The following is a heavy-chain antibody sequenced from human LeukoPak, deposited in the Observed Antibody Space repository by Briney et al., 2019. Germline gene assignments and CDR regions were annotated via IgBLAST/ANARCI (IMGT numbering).Heavy chain of an antibody. V-gene: IGHV4-34*01. D-gene: IGHD3-10*01. CDR1: GGSFSGYY. J-gene: IGHJ6*02. Sequence: ETLSLTCAVYGGSFSGYYWRWIRQPPGKGLEWIGEINHSGSTNYNPSLKSRVTISVDTSKNQFSLKLSSVTAADTAVYYCARGVSNLWSNFYYYYGMDVWGQGTTVTVSS. CDR2: INHSGST. CDR3: ARGVSNLWSNFYYYYGMDV.